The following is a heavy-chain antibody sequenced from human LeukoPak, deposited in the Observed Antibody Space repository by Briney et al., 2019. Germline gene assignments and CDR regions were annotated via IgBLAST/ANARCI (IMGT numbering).Heavy chain of an antibody. CDR3: ARVNTQGVPSP. Sequence: PSETLSLTCAVYGGSFSDYYWSWIRQPPGKGLEWIGEINHSGSTNYNPSHQSRVTMSVDTSKNQFSLKLSSVTAADTAVYYCARVNTQGVPSPWGQGILVTVSS. CDR1: GGSFSDYY. D-gene: IGHD2-15*01. CDR2: INHSGST. V-gene: IGHV4-34*01. J-gene: IGHJ5*02.